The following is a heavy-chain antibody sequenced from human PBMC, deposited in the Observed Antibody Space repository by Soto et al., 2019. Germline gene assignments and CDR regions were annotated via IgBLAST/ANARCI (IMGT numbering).Heavy chain of an antibody. V-gene: IGHV6-1*01. J-gene: IGHJ5*02. CDR2: TYFRSKWYN. CDR3: AKGDNLGPKTGYAFDP. D-gene: IGHD5-12*01. CDR1: GDSVSSNTAS. Sequence: SQTLSFTCAISGDSVSSNTASWNWIRQSPSRGLEWLGRTYFRSKWYNDYAVSVKSRIIINPDTSNNQFSLQLNSVTPEDTAVYFCAKGDNLGPKTGYAFDPWGQG.